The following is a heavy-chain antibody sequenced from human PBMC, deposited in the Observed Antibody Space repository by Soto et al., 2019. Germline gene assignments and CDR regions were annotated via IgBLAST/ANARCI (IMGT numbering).Heavy chain of an antibody. J-gene: IGHJ4*02. CDR1: GFTFSNYA. V-gene: IGHV3-30-3*01. CDR2: VSYDGSKQ. CDR3: ARDRVYYYDNSGYYKFDY. Sequence: QVQLVESGGGVVQPGRSLRVSCAASGFTFSNYAMHWVRQAPGKGLEWVAVVSYDGSKQFYADSVEGRFTISRDSSKSTLYLHMDNLRDEDTAVYYCARDRVYYYDNSGYYKFDYWGQGTLVTVSS. D-gene: IGHD3-22*01.